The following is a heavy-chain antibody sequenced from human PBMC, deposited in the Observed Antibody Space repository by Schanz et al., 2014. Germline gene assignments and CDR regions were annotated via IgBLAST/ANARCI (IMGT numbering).Heavy chain of an antibody. D-gene: IGHD2-15*01. Sequence: QVQLVQSGAEVKKPGASVKVSCKAFGYSFTSYYIHWVRQAPGQGLEWMATINPSGGSTSFAQKFQGRVTMTRATSTSTVNMELTSLRSEDTAVYYCARGRGCTGGSCYSWFDLWGQGTLVTVAS. CDR2: INPSGGST. J-gene: IGHJ5*02. CDR3: ARGRGCTGGSCYSWFDL. CDR1: GYSFTSYY. V-gene: IGHV1-46*01.